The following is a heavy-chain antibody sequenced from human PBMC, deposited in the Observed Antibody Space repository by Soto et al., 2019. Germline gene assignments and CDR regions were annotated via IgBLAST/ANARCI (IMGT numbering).Heavy chain of an antibody. CDR2: IYYSGGT. V-gene: IGHV4-59*08. CDR3: ARHARSEDPLGDYDILTGYYNYYYYYMDV. CDR1: GGSISSYY. D-gene: IGHD3-9*01. Sequence: SETLSLTCTVSGGSISSYYWSWIRQPPGKGLEWIGYIYYSGGTNYNPSLKSRVTISVDTSKNQFSLKLSSVTAADTAVYYCARHARSEDPLGDYDILTGYYNYYYYYMDVWGKGTTVTVSS. J-gene: IGHJ6*03.